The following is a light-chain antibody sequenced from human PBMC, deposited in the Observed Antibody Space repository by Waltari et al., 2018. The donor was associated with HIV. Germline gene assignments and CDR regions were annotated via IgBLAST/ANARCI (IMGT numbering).Light chain of an antibody. J-gene: IGKJ1*01. CDR3: QQYHDYST. Sequence: DILLTQVTSTLSASVGDRVTITCRASQSITTSLAWYQQKPGKAPKFLIYKASSLNSGVPSRFSGRGSGTDFTLTINSLQSDDFATYYCQQYHDYSTFGQGTKVEI. V-gene: IGKV1-5*03. CDR2: KAS. CDR1: QSITTS.